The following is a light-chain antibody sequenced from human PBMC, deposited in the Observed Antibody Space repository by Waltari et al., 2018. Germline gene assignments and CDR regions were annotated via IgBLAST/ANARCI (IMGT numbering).Light chain of an antibody. J-gene: IGLJ2*01. Sequence: QSALTQPASVSGSPGQSITISCTGTSSDVGGYNYISWYQQHPGNAPKLMIYDVSNRPSWVSDRFSGSKSGNSASLTISGLQAEDEADYYCSSYTNSNTLVFGGGTNLTVL. CDR1: SSDVGGYNY. CDR3: SSYTNSNTLV. V-gene: IGLV2-14*03. CDR2: DVS.